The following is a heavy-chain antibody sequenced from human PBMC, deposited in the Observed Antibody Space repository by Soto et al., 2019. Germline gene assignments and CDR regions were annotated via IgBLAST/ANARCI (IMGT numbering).Heavy chain of an antibody. CDR3: VRGDPGACSSTSCSDAFDL. V-gene: IGHV4-30-4*01. CDR1: GGSISSGDYY. D-gene: IGHD2-2*01. Sequence: QVQLQESGPGLVKPSQTLSLTCTVSGGSISSGDYYWNWIRQPPGKGPEWIGCSYYSGSTYYGPSLKSRVTLSLGTSKTQSSLKLSSVTAADTAVYYCVRGDPGACSSTSCSDAFDLWGRGTMVAVSS. CDR2: SYYSGST. J-gene: IGHJ3*01.